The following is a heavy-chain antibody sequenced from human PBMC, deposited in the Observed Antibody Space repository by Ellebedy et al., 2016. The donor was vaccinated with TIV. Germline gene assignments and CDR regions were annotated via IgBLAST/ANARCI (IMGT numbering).Heavy chain of an antibody. D-gene: IGHD6-19*01. J-gene: IGHJ4*02. Sequence: PGGSLRLSCAASGFTFSNYAMSWVRQVPGKGLEWVSGISSTGDRTYYTDSVKGRFTVSRDNFKNTLYLQTNILRAEDTAVYYCVKPPPWYSTGWWTYYFHNWGQGTLVTVSS. V-gene: IGHV3-23*01. CDR2: ISSTGDRT. CDR1: GFTFSNYA. CDR3: VKPPPWYSTGWWTYYFHN.